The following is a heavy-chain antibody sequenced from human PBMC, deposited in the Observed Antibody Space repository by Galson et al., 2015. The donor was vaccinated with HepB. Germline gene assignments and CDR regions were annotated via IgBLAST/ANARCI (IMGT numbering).Heavy chain of an antibody. Sequence: SLRLSCAASGFTFSDYYMSWIRQAPGKGLEWVSYISSSSTYTNYADSVKGRFTISRDNAKNSLYLQMNSLRAEDTAVYYCARDRTIFGVVRGESDAFDIWGQGTLVTVSS. D-gene: IGHD3-3*01. CDR1: GFTFSDYY. CDR3: ARDRTIFGVVRGESDAFDI. V-gene: IGHV3-11*06. J-gene: IGHJ3*02. CDR2: ISSSSTYT.